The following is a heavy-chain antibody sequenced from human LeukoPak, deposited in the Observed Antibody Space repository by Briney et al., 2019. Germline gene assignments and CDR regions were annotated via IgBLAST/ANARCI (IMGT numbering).Heavy chain of an antibody. CDR3: ARLRNYCSGGSCSRGRDV. CDR2: IYYSGST. CDR1: GGSISSYY. D-gene: IGHD2-15*01. V-gene: IGHV4-59*01. Sequence: SETLSLTCTVSGGSISSYYWSWIRQPPGKGLEWIGYIYYSGSTNYNPSLKSRVTISVDTSKNQFSLKLSSVTAADTAVYYCARLRNYCSGGSCSRGRDVWGRETTVSVSS. J-gene: IGHJ6*02.